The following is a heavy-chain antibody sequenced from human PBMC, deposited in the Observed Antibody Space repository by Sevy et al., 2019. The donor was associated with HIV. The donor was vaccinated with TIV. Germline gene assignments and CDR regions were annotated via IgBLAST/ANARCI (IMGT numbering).Heavy chain of an antibody. V-gene: IGHV3-30*02. CDR3: AKVLHIVEVPAALDYYYGMDV. D-gene: IGHD2-2*01. Sequence: GGSLRLSCAASGFTFSTYGMHWVRQAPGRGLEWVAFMRFDGTIKYHRDSVKGRFSISRDNSKNTLYLQMNSLRVEDTAVYFCAKVLHIVEVPAALDYYYGMDVWGQGTTVTVSS. CDR2: MRFDGTIK. CDR1: GFTFSTYG. J-gene: IGHJ6*02.